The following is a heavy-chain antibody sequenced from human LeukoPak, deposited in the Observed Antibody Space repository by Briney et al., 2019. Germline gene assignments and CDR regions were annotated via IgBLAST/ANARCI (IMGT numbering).Heavy chain of an antibody. CDR2: MSGSGYYT. V-gene: IGHV3-23*01. CDR1: GFAFSNFA. D-gene: IGHD3-3*01. J-gene: IGHJ6*03. CDR3: AKMEGQRLYDYCMDV. Sequence: GGSLRLYCAASGFAFSNFAMIGVRQAPGKGLEWVSAMSGSGYYTYYVESVKGRFPISRDNSKNTLYLHMHSLRADDTAVYYCAKMEGQRLYDYCMDVWGRGTTVTVSS.